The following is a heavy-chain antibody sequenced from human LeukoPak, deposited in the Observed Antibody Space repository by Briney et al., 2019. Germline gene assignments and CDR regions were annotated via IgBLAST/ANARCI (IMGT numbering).Heavy chain of an antibody. V-gene: IGHV1-8*03. Sequence: GASVKVSCKASGYTFTSHDINWVRQATGQGLEWMGWMNPNSGNTGCAQKFQGRVTITRNTSISTAYMELSSLRSEDTAVYYCARPRAGYSYGFLDAFDIWGQGTMVTVSS. CDR3: ARPRAGYSYGFLDAFDI. CDR2: MNPNSGNT. CDR1: GYTFTSHD. D-gene: IGHD5-18*01. J-gene: IGHJ3*02.